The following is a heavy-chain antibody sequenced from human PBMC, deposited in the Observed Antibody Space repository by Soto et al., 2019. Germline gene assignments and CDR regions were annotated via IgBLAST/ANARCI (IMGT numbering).Heavy chain of an antibody. Sequence: SVKVFCKASGGTFSSYAISWVRQAPGQGLEWMGGIIPIFGTANYAQKFQGRVTITADESTSTAYMELSSLRSEDTAVYYCARDPQQDYDFWSGYSPYYYYGMDVWGQ. V-gene: IGHV1-69*13. D-gene: IGHD3-3*01. CDR3: ARDPQQDYDFWSGYSPYYYYGMDV. CDR2: IIPIFGTA. CDR1: GGTFSSYA. J-gene: IGHJ6*02.